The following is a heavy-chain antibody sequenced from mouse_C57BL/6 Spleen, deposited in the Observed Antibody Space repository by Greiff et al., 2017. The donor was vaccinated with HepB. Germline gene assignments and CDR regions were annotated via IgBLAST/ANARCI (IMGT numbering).Heavy chain of an antibody. V-gene: IGHV1-82*01. CDR3: ASPAYYSNPYFGY. D-gene: IGHD2-5*01. J-gene: IGHJ2*01. CDR2: IYPGDGDT. Sequence: QVQLKESGPELVKPGASVKISCKASGYAFSSSWMNWVKQRPGKGLEWIGRIYPGDGDTNYNGKFKGKATLTADNSSSTAYRQLSSLTSEDSAVYYYASPAYYSNPYFGYWGQGTTLTVSS. CDR1: GYAFSSSW.